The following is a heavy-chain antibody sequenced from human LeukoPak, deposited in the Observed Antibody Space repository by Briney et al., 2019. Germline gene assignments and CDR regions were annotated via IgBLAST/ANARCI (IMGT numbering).Heavy chain of an antibody. Sequence: SQTLSLACVISGDSFSSNSAAWNWIRQSPSRGLEWLGRTYYRSKWYSYSAVSVKSRIIINPDTSKNQFSLQLNSVTPEDTAVYYCARGDRLGIAAADDARYYYYGMDVWGQGTTVTVSS. CDR1: GDSFSSNSAA. D-gene: IGHD6-25*01. CDR3: ARGDRLGIAAADDARYYYYGMDV. V-gene: IGHV6-1*01. CDR2: TYYRSKWYS. J-gene: IGHJ6*02.